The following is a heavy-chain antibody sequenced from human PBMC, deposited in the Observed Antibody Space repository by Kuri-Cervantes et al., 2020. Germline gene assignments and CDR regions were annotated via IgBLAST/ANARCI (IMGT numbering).Heavy chain of an antibody. D-gene: IGHD3-10*01. V-gene: IGHV3-48*02. CDR1: GFSFSSYS. CDR2: ISSSSSTI. J-gene: IGHJ3*02. CDR3: ARDHWRGGAFDI. Sequence: GGSLRLSCAASGFSFSSYSMNWVRQAPGKGLEWVSYISSSSSTIHYADSVKGRFTISRDNAKNSLYLQVNSLRDEDTAVYYCARDHWRGGAFDIWGQGTMVTVSS.